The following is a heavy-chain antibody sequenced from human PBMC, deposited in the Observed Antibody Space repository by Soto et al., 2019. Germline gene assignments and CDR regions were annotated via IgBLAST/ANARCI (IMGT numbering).Heavy chain of an antibody. CDR1: GFTFNHYA. CDR2: VSGRGGST. V-gene: IGHV3-23*01. Sequence: VQLLESGGGLVQPGGSLRLACTASGFTFNHYAMSWVRQAPGKGLEWVSAVSGRGGSTKYADSVKGRFIISRDNSNSTLYLQMDSLRGKDTAVYYCAKDSTVTTSLYFYYYGFDVWGQGTTVTVSS. D-gene: IGHD4-17*01. J-gene: IGHJ6*01. CDR3: AKDSTVTTSLYFYYYGFDV.